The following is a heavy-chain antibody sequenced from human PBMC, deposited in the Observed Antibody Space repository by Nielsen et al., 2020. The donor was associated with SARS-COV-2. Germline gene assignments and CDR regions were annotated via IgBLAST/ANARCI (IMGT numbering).Heavy chain of an antibody. CDR1: GGSISNYY. Sequence: SETLSLTYTLSGGSISNYYWSWIRQPPGKGLEWLGFIHHSGATTYNPSLESRVTMSVDTSKNQFSLKLRSVTAADTAVYYCARPPDTWGQGTMVTVSS. V-gene: IGHV4-59*08. CDR2: IHHSGAT. J-gene: IGHJ3*01. CDR3: ARPPDT.